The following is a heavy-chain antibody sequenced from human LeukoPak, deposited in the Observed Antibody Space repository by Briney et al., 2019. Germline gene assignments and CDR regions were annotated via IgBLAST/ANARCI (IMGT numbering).Heavy chain of an antibody. CDR2: ISSSSITT. D-gene: IGHD6-13*01. Sequence: PGGSLRLSCAASGFTFSSYWMSWVRQAPGKGLEWVSYISSSSITTYYADSVKGRFTISRDNANNSLYLQMNSLRDEDTAVYYCARDSSSWLYWGQGTLVTVSS. CDR1: GFTFSSYW. CDR3: ARDSSSWLY. J-gene: IGHJ4*02. V-gene: IGHV3-48*02.